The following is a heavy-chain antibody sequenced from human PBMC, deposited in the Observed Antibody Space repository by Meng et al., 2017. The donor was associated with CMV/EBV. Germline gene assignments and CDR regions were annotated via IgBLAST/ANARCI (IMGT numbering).Heavy chain of an antibody. CDR1: GCTFSSYA. V-gene: IGHV1-69*05. D-gene: IGHD2-2*01. CDR2: IIPIFGTA. CDR3: ARGIVVVPAALSYYYYYGMDV. J-gene: IGHJ6*02. Sequence: PVKVSCKASGCTFSSYAISWVRQAPGQGLEWMGGIIPIFGTANYAQKFQGRVTITTDESTSTAYMELSSLRSEDTAVYYCARGIVVVPAALSYYYYYGMDVWGQGTTVTVSS.